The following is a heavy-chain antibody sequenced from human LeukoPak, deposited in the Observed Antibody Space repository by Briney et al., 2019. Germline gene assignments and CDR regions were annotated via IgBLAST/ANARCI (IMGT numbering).Heavy chain of an antibody. V-gene: IGHV1-69*05. D-gene: IGHD2-2*01. Sequence: ASVKVSCKASGGTFSSYAISWVRQAPGQGLEWMGGIIPIFGTANYAQKFQGRVTITTDESTSTAYMELSSLRSEDTAVYYCASNPYQLNAFDIWGQGTMVAVSS. CDR1: GGTFSSYA. J-gene: IGHJ3*02. CDR3: ASNPYQLNAFDI. CDR2: IIPIFGTA.